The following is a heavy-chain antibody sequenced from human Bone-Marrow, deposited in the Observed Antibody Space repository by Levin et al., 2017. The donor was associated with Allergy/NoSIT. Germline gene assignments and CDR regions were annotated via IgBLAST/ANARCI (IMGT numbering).Heavy chain of an antibody. CDR1: AFTFSNYH. V-gene: IGHV3-11*01. D-gene: IGHD1-26*01. Sequence: LSLTCAASAFTFSNYHLSWIRQAPGKGLEWVSYISPGGETIYYADSVKGRFAISRDNAKNSLYLQMNSLRAEDTAVYYCARAVGFDYWGQGTLVTVSS. CDR2: ISPGGETI. J-gene: IGHJ4*02. CDR3: ARAVGFDY.